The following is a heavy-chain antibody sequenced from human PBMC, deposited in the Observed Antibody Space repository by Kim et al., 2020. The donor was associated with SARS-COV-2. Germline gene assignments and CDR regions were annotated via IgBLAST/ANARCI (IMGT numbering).Heavy chain of an antibody. D-gene: IGHD3-10*01. CDR3: AREDLGRWFGELLRWFWFDP. Sequence: RFTISRDNAKNTLYLQMNSLRAEDTAVYYCAREDLGRWFGELLRWFWFDPWGQGTLVTVSS. J-gene: IGHJ5*02. V-gene: IGHV3-74*01.